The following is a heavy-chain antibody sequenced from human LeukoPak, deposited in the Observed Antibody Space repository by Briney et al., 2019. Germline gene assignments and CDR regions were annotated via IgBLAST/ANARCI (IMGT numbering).Heavy chain of an antibody. D-gene: IGHD3-9*01. CDR2: ISYDVITK. J-gene: IGHJ4*02. CDR3: AVTGYYRGYFDY. CDR1: GFTFTNYP. V-gene: IGHV3-30-3*01. Sequence: PGGSLRLSCSASGFTFTNYPIHWVRQAPGKGLEWVAVISYDVITKYYADSVKGRFTISRDNSKNTLYLQMNSLRAEDTAVYYCAVTGYYRGYFDYRGQGTLVTVSS.